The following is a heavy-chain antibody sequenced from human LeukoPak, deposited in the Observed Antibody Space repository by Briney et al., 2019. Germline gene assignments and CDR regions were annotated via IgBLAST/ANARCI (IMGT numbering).Heavy chain of an antibody. V-gene: IGHV3-7*01. CDR2: IRQDGGIE. Sequence: GGSLRLSCAASGCSFGSHWMTWVRQAPGKGLEWVANIRQDGGIEYYVDSVKGRFTVSRDNAKNSLYLQMNSLRAEDMAVYFCTRMSGSGRQASYDSWGQGTLVTVSS. CDR3: TRMSGSGRQASYDS. J-gene: IGHJ4*02. CDR1: GCSFGSHW. D-gene: IGHD3-10*01.